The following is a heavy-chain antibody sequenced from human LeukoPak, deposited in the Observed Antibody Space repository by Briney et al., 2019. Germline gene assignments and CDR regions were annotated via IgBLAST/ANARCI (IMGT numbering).Heavy chain of an antibody. D-gene: IGHD2-21*02. V-gene: IGHV1-69*13. J-gene: IGHJ6*02. CDR1: GGTFSSYA. CDR3: AREKGSIVVVTSHLYYYYGMDV. CDR2: IIPIFGTA. Sequence: SVKVSCKASGGTFSSYAISWVRQAPGQGLEWMGGIIPIFGTANYAQKFQGRVTTTADESTSTAYMELSSLRSEDTAVYYCAREKGSIVVVTSHLYYYYGMDVWGQGTTVTVSS.